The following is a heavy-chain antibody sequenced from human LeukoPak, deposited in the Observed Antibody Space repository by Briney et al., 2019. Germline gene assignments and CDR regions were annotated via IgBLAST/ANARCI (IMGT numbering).Heavy chain of an antibody. Sequence: GGSLRLSCAASGFTFSNAWMSWVRQAPGKGLEWVGRIKSKTDGGTTDYAAPVKGRFTISRDDSKNTLYLQMNSLKTEDTAVYYCTTDRCSLYYFDYWGQGTLVTVSS. D-gene: IGHD2-8*01. CDR3: TTDRCSLYYFDY. CDR1: GFTFSNAW. V-gene: IGHV3-15*01. CDR2: IKSKTDGGTT. J-gene: IGHJ4*02.